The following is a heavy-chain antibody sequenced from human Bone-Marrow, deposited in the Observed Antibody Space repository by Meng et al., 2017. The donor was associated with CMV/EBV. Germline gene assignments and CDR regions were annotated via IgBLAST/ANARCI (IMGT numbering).Heavy chain of an antibody. CDR1: GFTFTSSA. J-gene: IGHJ6*02. D-gene: IGHD1-1*01. CDR3: AADRYDQDYYYYGMDV. CDR2: IVVGSGNT. V-gene: IGHV1-58*01. Sequence: SLKVFCKASGFTFTSSAVQWVRQARGQRLEWIGWIVVGSGNTNYAQKFQERVTITRDMSTSTAYMELSSLRSEDTAVYYCAADRYDQDYYYYGMDVWGQGTTVTVSS.